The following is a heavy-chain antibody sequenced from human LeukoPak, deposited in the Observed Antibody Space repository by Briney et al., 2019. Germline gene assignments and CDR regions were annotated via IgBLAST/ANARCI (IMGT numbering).Heavy chain of an antibody. CDR1: GYTFTGYY. V-gene: IGHV1-2*02. Sequence: GASVKVSCKASGYTFTGYYMHWVRQAPGQGLEWMGWINPNSGGTNYAQKFQGRVTMTRDTSISTAYMELSRLRSEDTAVYYCARELIVVVPAAHYYYYYMDVWGKGTTVTVSS. CDR3: ARELIVVVPAAHYYYYYMDV. CDR2: INPNSGGT. J-gene: IGHJ6*03. D-gene: IGHD2-2*01.